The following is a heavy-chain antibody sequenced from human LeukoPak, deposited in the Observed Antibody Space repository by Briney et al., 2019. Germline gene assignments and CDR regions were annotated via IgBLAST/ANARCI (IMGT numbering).Heavy chain of an antibody. D-gene: IGHD3-22*01. Sequence: SETLSLTCTVSGGSISSGGYYWSWIRQHPGKGLEWIGYIYYGGSTYYNPSLKSRVTISVDTSKNQFSLKLSSVTAADTAVYYCARDKGYYDSRGYFDYWGQGTLVTVSS. CDR1: GGSISSGGYY. V-gene: IGHV4-31*03. J-gene: IGHJ4*02. CDR2: IYYGGST. CDR3: ARDKGYYDSRGYFDY.